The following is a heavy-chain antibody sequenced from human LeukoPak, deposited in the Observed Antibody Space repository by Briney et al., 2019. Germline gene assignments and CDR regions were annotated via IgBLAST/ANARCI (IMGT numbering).Heavy chain of an antibody. V-gene: IGHV3-48*03. J-gene: IGHJ6*03. CDR2: ISSSGSTI. CDR3: ARDLFSVRGAEYYPGYYYMDV. CDR1: GFTFSSYE. Sequence: PGGSLRLPCAASGFTFSSYEMNWVRQAPGKGLEWVSYISSSGSTIYYADSVKGRFTISRDNANNSLYLQMNSLRAEDTAVYYCARDLFSVRGAEYYPGYYYMDVLGKGTTVTVSS. D-gene: IGHD3-10*01.